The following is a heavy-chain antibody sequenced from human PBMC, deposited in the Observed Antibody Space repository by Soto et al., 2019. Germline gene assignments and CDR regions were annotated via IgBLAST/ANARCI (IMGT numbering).Heavy chain of an antibody. D-gene: IGHD6-19*01. CDR2: IIPIFGTA. J-gene: IGHJ4*02. V-gene: IGHV1-69*12. CDR3: ASVPKQWPSVSYFDY. CDR1: GGSFSSYA. Sequence: QVQLVQSGAEVKKPGSSVKVSCKASGGSFSSYAISWVRQAPGQGLEWMGGIIPIFGTANYAQKFQGRVTITADESTSTAHMELSSLRSEDTAVYYCASVPKQWPSVSYFDYWGQATLVTVSS.